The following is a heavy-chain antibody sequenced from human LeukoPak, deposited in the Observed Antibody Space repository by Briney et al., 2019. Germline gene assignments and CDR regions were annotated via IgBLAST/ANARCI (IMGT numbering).Heavy chain of an antibody. D-gene: IGHD3-10*01. CDR3: AREGAPVRGVIPHYFDY. CDR2: IYYSGST. CDR1: GGSISSYY. J-gene: IGHJ4*02. Sequence: KPSETLSLTCTVSGGSISSYYWSWIRQPPGKGLEWIGYIYYSGSTNYNPSLKSRVTISVDTSKNQFSLKLSSVTAADTAVYYCAREGAPVRGVIPHYFDYWGQGTLVTVSS. V-gene: IGHV4-59*01.